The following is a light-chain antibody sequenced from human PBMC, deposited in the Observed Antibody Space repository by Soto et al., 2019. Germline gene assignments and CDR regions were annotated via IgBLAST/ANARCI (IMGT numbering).Light chain of an antibody. V-gene: IGKV3-15*01. J-gene: IGKJ1*01. CDR2: HVS. CDR1: QSVGTK. CDR3: PQDNKWPRT. Sequence: EIVMTQSPGTLSVSLGERATLSCRASQSVGTKLAWYQQKPGQVPRLLIYHVSTRATGVPARFSGSGSVTEFTLSISSLQSEDFAVYYWPQDNKWPRTFGQGTKVDIK.